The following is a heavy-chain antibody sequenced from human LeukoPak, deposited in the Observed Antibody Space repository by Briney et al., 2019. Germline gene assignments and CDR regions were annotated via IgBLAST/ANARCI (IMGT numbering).Heavy chain of an antibody. CDR3: ARRGSTVTTPDY. D-gene: IGHD4-17*01. CDR1: GGSISSSSYY. CDR2: IFYSGNT. J-gene: IGHJ4*02. Sequence: SETLSLTCTVSGGSISSSSYYWGWIRQPPGKGLEWIGSIFYSGNTYYNPSLKSRVTISVDTSKNQLSLKLTSVTVADTAVYYCARRGSTVTTPDYWGQGTLVTVSS. V-gene: IGHV4-39*01.